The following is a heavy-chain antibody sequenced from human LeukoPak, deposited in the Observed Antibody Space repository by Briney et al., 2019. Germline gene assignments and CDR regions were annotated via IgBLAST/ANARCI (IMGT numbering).Heavy chain of an antibody. Sequence: ASVKVSCKASGYTFTNYDINWVRQAPGQGLEWMGWISVYNGNTNYAKKVQGRVTMTTDTSTNTAYMELRSLRSDDTAVYYCERGRGGRGGWSGGYDAFDIWGQGTMVTVSS. D-gene: IGHD6-19*01. CDR1: GYTFTNYD. CDR2: ISVYNGNT. V-gene: IGHV1-18*01. J-gene: IGHJ3*02. CDR3: ERGRGGRGGWSGGYDAFDI.